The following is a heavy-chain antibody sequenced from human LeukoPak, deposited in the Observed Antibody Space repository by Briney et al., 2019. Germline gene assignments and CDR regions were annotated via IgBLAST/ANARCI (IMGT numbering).Heavy chain of an antibody. CDR1: GFTFNNYA. CDR2: ISASGVMT. V-gene: IGHV3-23*01. J-gene: IGHJ4*02. Sequence: GGPLRFSCAASGFTFNNYAMTWVRQAPGKGLEWVSSISASGVMTYYADSVKGRFTVSRDNSKNSLYLQMSSLTAADTAVYYCAKDRSIGTYYTFGHWGQGTLVTVSS. CDR3: AKDRSIGTYYTFGH. D-gene: IGHD1-26*01.